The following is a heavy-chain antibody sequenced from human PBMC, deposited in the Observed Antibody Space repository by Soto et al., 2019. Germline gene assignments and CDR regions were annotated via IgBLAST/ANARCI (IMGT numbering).Heavy chain of an antibody. CDR2: INHSGST. CDR3: ADGSGSYSGY. Sequence: ETLSLTCAVYGGSFSGYYWSWIRQPPGKGLEWIGEINHSGSTNYNPSLKSRVTISVDTSKNQFSLKLSSVTAADTAVYYCADGSGSYSGYWGQGTLVTVSS. J-gene: IGHJ4*02. D-gene: IGHD3-10*01. V-gene: IGHV4-34*01. CDR1: GGSFSGYY.